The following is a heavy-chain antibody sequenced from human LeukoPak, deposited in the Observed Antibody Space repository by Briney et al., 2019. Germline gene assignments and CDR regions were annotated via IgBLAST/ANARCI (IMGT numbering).Heavy chain of an antibody. D-gene: IGHD6-6*01. CDR1: GGYISSYY. CDR3: ARGHIEYSSSYPDY. CDR2: IYTSGST. V-gene: IGHV4-4*07. Sequence: SETLSLTCTVSGGYISSYYWSWIRQPAGKGLEWIGRIYTSGSTNYNPSLKSRVTMSVDTSKNQFSLKLSSVTAADTAVYYCARGHIEYSSSYPDYWGQGTLVTVSS. J-gene: IGHJ4*02.